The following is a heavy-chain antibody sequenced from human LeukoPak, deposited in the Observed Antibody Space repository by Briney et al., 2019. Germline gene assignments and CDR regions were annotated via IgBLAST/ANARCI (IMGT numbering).Heavy chain of an antibody. CDR3: ARRGGYSYDFRFDY. D-gene: IGHD5-12*01. CDR2: IYYSGST. CDR1: GGSISSYY. J-gene: IGHJ4*02. V-gene: IGHV4-59*08. Sequence: SETLSLTCTVSGGSISSYYWSWIRQPPGKGLEWIGYIYYSGSTNYNPSLESRVTISVDTSKNQFSLKLSSVTAADTAVYYCARRGGYSYDFRFDYWGQGILVTASS.